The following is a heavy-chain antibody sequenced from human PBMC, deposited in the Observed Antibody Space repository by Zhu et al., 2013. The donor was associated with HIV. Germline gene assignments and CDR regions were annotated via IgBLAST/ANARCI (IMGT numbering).Heavy chain of an antibody. CDR1: GYTFSNYV. J-gene: IGHJ4*02. CDR3: ARAHGGVKKRVAGTVYFDY. D-gene: IGHD6-19*01. Sequence: QVQLVQSGAEVKEPGASVKVSCKASGYTFSNYVLYWVRQAPGQRLEWMGWINAGNGNTESSQNFRDRVTITWDTSASTAYMELSSLRSEDTAVYYCARAHGGVKKRVAGTVYFDYWGQGTLVTVSS. CDR2: INAGNGNT. V-gene: IGHV1-3*01.